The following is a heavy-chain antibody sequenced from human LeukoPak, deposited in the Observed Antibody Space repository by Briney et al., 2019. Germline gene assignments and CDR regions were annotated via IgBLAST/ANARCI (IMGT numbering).Heavy chain of an antibody. V-gene: IGHV3-23*01. CDR3: AKGMGYASGSSYSYCYYMDV. J-gene: IGHJ6*03. Sequence: PGGSLRLSCAASGFTFSSYAMSWVRQAPGKGLEWVSAISRSGGSTHYADSVKGRFTISRDNSKNMLSLQMNSLRAEDTAVYYCAKGMGYASGSSYSYCYYMDVWGKGTTVTISS. CDR2: ISRSGGST. CDR1: GFTFSSYA. D-gene: IGHD3-10*01.